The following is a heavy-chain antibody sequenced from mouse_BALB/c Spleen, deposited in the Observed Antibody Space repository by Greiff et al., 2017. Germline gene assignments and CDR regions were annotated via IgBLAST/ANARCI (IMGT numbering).Heavy chain of an antibody. CDR2: ISSGSSTI. J-gene: IGHJ4*01. CDR1: GFTFSSFG. Sequence: EVQRVESGGGLVQPGGSRKLSCAASGFTFSSFGMHWVRQAPEKGLEWVAYISSGSSTIYYADTVKGRFTISRDNPKNTLFLQMTSLRSEDTAMYAGERGGWGTSWRGAMDYWGQGTSVTVSS. D-gene: IGHD3-3*01. CDR3: ERGGWGTSWRGAMDY. V-gene: IGHV5-17*02.